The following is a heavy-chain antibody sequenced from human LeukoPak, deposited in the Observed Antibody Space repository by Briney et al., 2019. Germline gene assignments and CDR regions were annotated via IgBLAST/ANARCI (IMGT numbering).Heavy chain of an antibody. D-gene: IGHD4-17*01. Sequence: PSETLSLTCTVSGGSISSYSWSWIRQPPGKGLEWIGYIYYSGSTNYNPSPKSRVTISLDTSKNQFSLKLSSVTAADTAVYYCAKRGYGDYADYWGQGSLVTVSS. V-gene: IGHV4-59*01. J-gene: IGHJ4*02. CDR1: GGSISSYS. CDR3: AKRGYGDYADY. CDR2: IYYSGST.